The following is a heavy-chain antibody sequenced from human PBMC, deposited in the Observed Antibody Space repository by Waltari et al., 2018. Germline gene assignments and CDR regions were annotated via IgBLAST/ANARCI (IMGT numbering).Heavy chain of an antibody. Sequence: QVRLDQWGAGLLKPSETLSLTCAVYGGSFSGYYWSWIRRSPEKGLEWIREITHTGKTNYNPSLRGRITMSVDTSKNQFSLKMTSVTAADTAVYYCARERQLELGRTGVFDPWSRGTPVTVSS. D-gene: IGHD1-1*01. CDR3: ARERQLELGRTGVFDP. V-gene: IGHV4-34*01. J-gene: IGHJ5*02. CDR2: ITHTGKT. CDR1: GGSFSGYY.